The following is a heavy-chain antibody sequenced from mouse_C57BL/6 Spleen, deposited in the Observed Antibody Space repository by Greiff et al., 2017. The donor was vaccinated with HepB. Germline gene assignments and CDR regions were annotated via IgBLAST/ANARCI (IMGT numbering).Heavy chain of an antibody. CDR2: ISSGGDYI. V-gene: IGHV5-9-1*02. D-gene: IGHD2-3*01. Sequence: EVKLMESGEGLVKPGGSLKLSCAASGFTFSSYAMSWVRQTPEKRLEWVAYISSGGDYIYYADTVKGRFTISRDNARNTLYLQMSSLKSEDTAMYYCTRDYDGYYRFAYWGQGTLVTVSA. J-gene: IGHJ3*01. CDR1: GFTFSSYA. CDR3: TRDYDGYYRFAY.